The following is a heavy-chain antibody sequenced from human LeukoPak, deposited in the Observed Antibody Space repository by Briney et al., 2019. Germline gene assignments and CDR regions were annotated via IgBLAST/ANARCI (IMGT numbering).Heavy chain of an antibody. V-gene: IGHV3-66*01. CDR1: EFTVSSNY. CDR2: IYSGGST. D-gene: IGHD3-16*01. J-gene: IGHJ3*02. Sequence: GGSLRLSCAASEFTVSSNYMSWVRQAPGKGLEWVSLIYSGGSTYYADSVEGRFTISRDNSKNTLYLQMNSLRAEDTAVYYCARVRAAWGAFDIWGQGTMVTVSS. CDR3: ARVRAAWGAFDI.